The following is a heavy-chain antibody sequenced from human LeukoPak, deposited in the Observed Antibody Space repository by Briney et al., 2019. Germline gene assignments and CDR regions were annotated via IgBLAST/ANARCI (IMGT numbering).Heavy chain of an antibody. CDR1: GGSISSSSYY. V-gene: IGHV4-39*01. Sequence: PSETLSLTCTVSGGSISSSSYYWGWIRQPPGKGLEWIGEINHSGSTNYNPSLKSRVTISVDTSKNQFSLKLSSVTAADTAVYYCARHRGGYWGQGTLVTVSS. CDR3: ARHRGGY. CDR2: INHSGST. J-gene: IGHJ4*02. D-gene: IGHD3-10*01.